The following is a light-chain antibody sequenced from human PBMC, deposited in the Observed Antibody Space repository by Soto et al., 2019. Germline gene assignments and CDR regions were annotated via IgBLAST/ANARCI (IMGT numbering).Light chain of an antibody. CDR2: ANS. J-gene: IGLJ1*01. Sequence: QSVLTQPPSVSGAPGQRVTISCTGSSSNIGAGYDVHWYQQLPGAAPKLLIYANSHRPSGVPDRFSGSKSGTSASLAITGLQAEDEADYYCQSYDSSLTGSFGTGTKVTVL. CDR1: SSNIGAGYD. CDR3: QSYDSSLTGS. V-gene: IGLV1-40*01.